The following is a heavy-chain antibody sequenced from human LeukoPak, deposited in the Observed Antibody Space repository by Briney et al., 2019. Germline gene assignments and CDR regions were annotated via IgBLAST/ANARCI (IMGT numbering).Heavy chain of an antibody. D-gene: IGHD2-2*01. J-gene: IGHJ6*02. Sequence: GGSLRLSCAASGFTFSSYSMNWVRQAPGKGLEWVAFIRYDGSNKYYADSVKGRFTISRDNSKNTLYLQMNSLRAEDTAVYYCARAMPYYYGMNVWGQGTTVTVSS. V-gene: IGHV3-30*02. CDR3: ARAMPYYYGMNV. CDR1: GFTFSSYS. CDR2: IRYDGSNK.